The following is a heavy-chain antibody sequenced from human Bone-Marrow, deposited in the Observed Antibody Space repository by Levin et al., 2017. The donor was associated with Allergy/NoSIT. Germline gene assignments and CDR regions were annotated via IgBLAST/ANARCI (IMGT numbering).Heavy chain of an antibody. CDR1: GDSISAYY. Sequence: SETLSLTCTVSGDSISAYYWSWIRQSPGKGLEWIGYMFSSGITNYNASLRSRVTISVDTSKNQFSLNLTSVTAADTAVYYCARGGAHCSGGSCYEYWGQGTLVTVSS. CDR2: MFSSGIT. J-gene: IGHJ4*02. CDR3: ARGGAHCSGGSCYEY. V-gene: IGHV4-59*01. D-gene: IGHD2-15*01.